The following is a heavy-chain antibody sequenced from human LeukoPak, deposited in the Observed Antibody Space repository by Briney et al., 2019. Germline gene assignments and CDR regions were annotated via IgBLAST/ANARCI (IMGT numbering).Heavy chain of an antibody. Sequence: SETLSLTCAVSRYSISSGYNWGWIQQSPGKGLEWIGSISHSGSTYYNPSLKSRVTISVDTSKNEFSLNLSSVTAADTAVYYCARGYYGSGSYYKGNYFDYWGRGTLVTVSS. J-gene: IGHJ4*02. CDR3: ARGYYGSGSYYKGNYFDY. CDR1: RYSISSGYN. V-gene: IGHV4-38-2*01. CDR2: ISHSGST. D-gene: IGHD3-10*01.